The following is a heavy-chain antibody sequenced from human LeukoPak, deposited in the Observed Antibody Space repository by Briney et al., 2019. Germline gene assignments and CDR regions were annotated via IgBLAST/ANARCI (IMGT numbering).Heavy chain of an antibody. CDR1: GFTFSSYA. D-gene: IGHD2-15*01. J-gene: IGHJ4*02. CDR2: ISGSGGST. Sequence: SGGSLRLSCAASGFTFSSYAMSWVRQAPGKGLEWVSAISGSGGSTYYADSVKGRFTISRDNSKNTLYLQMNSLRAEDTAVYYCAKDSGEVVAATYGYWGQGTLVTVSS. V-gene: IGHV3-23*01. CDR3: AKDSGEVVAATYGY.